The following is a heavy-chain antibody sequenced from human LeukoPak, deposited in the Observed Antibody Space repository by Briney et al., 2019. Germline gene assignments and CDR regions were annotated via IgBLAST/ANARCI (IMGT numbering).Heavy chain of an antibody. CDR3: ANPPTVTSFDH. Sequence: GGSLRLSCAASGFTFSSYSMNWARQAPGKGLEWVSSISGSSSYIYYADSVKGRFTISRDNAKNSLYLQMNSLRAEGTAVYYCANPPTVTSFDHWGQGTLVTVSS. V-gene: IGHV3-21*04. D-gene: IGHD4-11*01. J-gene: IGHJ4*02. CDR2: ISGSSSYI. CDR1: GFTFSSYS.